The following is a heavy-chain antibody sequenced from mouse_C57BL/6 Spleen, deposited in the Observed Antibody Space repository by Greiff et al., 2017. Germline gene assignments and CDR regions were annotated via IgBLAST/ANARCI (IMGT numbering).Heavy chain of an antibody. V-gene: IGHV5-9*01. CDR2: ISGGGGNT. J-gene: IGHJ1*03. D-gene: IGHD1-1*01. Sequence: EVMLVESGGGLVKPGGSLKLSCAASGFTFSSYTMSWVRQTPEKRLEWVATISGGGGNTYYPDSVKGRFTISRDNAKNTLYLQMRSVRSEDTAMYYCARQGSSSYRGWYFDFWGTGTTVTVSS. CDR1: GFTFSSYT. CDR3: ARQGSSSYRGWYFDF.